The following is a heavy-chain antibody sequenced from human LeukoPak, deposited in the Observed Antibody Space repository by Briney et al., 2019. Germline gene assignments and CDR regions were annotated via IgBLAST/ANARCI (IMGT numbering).Heavy chain of an antibody. CDR3: ARDQIAAAGERIFDY. CDR2: IIPILGIA. V-gene: IGHV1-69*04. D-gene: IGHD6-13*01. CDR1: GGTFSSYA. Sequence: SVKVSCKASGGTFSSYAISWVRQAPGQGLEWMGRIIPILGIANYAQKSQGRVTITADKSTSTAYMELSSLRSEDTAVYYCARDQIAAAGERIFDYWGQGTLVTVSS. J-gene: IGHJ4*02.